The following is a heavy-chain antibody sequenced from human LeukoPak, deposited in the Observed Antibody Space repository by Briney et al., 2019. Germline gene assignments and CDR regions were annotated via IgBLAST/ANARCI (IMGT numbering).Heavy chain of an antibody. J-gene: IGHJ5*02. CDR1: GFTFSDYY. V-gene: IGHV3-11*04. CDR3: ARAQYDFWSGYPLVSENWFDP. Sequence: GGSLRLSCAASGFTFSDYYMSWIRQAPGKGLEWVPYISSSGSTIYYADSVKGRFTISRGNAKNSLYLQMNSLRAEDTAVYYCARAQYDFWSGYPLVSENWFDPWGQGTLVTVSS. CDR2: ISSSGSTI. D-gene: IGHD3-3*01.